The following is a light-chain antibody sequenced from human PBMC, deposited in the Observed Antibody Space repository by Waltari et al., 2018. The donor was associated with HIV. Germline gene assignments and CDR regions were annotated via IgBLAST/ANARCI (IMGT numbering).Light chain of an antibody. CDR3: MQGTHWPPWT. V-gene: IGKV2-30*01. J-gene: IGKJ1*01. CDR2: KVS. CDR1: QSLVYTDGNTY. Sequence: DVVMTQSPLSLPVTLGQPASISCRSSQSLVYTDGNTYLNCFQQRPGQSPRRLIYKVSNRDSGVPDRLSGSGSGTDFTLKISRVEAEDVGVYYCMQGTHWPPWTFGQGTKVEIK.